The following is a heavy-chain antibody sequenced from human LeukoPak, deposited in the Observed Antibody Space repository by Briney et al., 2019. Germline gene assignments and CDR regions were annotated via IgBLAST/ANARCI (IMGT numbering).Heavy chain of an antibody. CDR2: INPNSGGT. J-gene: IGHJ4*02. V-gene: IGHV1-2*02. CDR1: GYTFTVYY. D-gene: IGHD3-10*01. Sequence: ASVKVSCKASGYTFTVYYMHWVRQAPGQGLEWMGWINPNSGGTNYAQKFQGRVTMTRDTSISTAYMELSRLRSDDTAVYYCARDYYGSGSYPHYWGQGTLVTVSS. CDR3: ARDYYGSGSYPHY.